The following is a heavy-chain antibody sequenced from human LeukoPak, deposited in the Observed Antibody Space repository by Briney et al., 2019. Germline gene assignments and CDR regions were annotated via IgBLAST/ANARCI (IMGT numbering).Heavy chain of an antibody. D-gene: IGHD2-15*01. CDR3: ARGQVVAAICWFDP. Sequence: SETLSLTCTVSGGSISSGDYYWSWIRQPPGTGLEWIGYIYYSGSTYYNPSLKSRVTISVNTSKNQFSLKLSSVTAADTAVYYCARGQVVAAICWFDPWGQGTLVTVSS. V-gene: IGHV4-30-4*01. CDR2: IYYSGST. CDR1: GGSISSGDYY. J-gene: IGHJ5*02.